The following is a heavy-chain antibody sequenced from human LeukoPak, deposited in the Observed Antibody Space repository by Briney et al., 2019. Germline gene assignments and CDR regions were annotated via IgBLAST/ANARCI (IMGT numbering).Heavy chain of an antibody. CDR1: GFSFSDYA. CDR2: TSGSGGST. V-gene: IGHV3-23*01. CDR3: AKAFCRGGGCIYYFDL. J-gene: IGHJ4*02. Sequence: GGSLRLSCAASGFSFSDYAMNWVRQAPGKGLEWVSGTSGSGGSTYYSDSVKGRFTISRDNSKNTLYLQMSSLRAEDTALYYCAKAFCRGGGCIYYFDLWGQGTLVTVSS. D-gene: IGHD2-15*01.